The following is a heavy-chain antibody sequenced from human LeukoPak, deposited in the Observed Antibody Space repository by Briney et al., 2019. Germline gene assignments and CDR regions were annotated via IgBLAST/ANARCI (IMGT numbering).Heavy chain of an antibody. D-gene: IGHD6-19*01. CDR2: ISVSGGST. Sequence: GGSLKLSCAASGFTFSSYAMSWVRQAPGKGLEWVSAISVSGGSTYYADSVKGRFTISRDNSKNTLYLQMNSLRAEDTAVYYCAKRIAVAGPYFDYWGQGTLVTVSS. CDR3: AKRIAVAGPYFDY. V-gene: IGHV3-23*01. CDR1: GFTFSSYA. J-gene: IGHJ4*02.